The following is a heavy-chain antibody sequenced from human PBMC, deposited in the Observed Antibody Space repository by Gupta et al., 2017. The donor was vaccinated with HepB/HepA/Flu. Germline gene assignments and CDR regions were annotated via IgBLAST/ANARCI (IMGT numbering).Heavy chain of an antibody. Sequence: IYYSGSTNYNPSLKSRVTISVDTSKNQFSLKLSSVTAADTAVYYCARGRLFYYYYYMDVWGKGTTVTVSS. J-gene: IGHJ6*03. CDR2: IYYSGST. V-gene: IGHV4-59*09. D-gene: IGHD2/OR15-2a*01. CDR3: ARGRLFYYYYYMDV.